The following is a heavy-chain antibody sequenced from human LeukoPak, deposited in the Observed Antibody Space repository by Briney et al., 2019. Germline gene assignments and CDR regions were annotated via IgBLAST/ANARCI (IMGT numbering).Heavy chain of an antibody. CDR3: ARDREDV. CDR1: GFTFSSYA. CDR2: ISYDGSNK. Sequence: GGSLRLSCAASGFTFSSYAMHWVRQAPGKGLEWVAVISYDGSNKYYADSVKGRFTISRDNSKNTLYLQMNSLRAEDTAVYYCARDREDVWAKGPRSPSP. V-gene: IGHV3-30-3*01. J-gene: IGHJ6*02. D-gene: IGHD3-10*01.